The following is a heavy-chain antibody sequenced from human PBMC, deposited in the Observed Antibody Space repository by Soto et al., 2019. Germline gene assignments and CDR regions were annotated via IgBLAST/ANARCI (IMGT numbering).Heavy chain of an antibody. CDR2: INPNSGGT. CDR3: ARAGIAAAAYYYGMDV. V-gene: IGHV1-2*04. Sequence: ASVKVSCKASGYTFTGYYMHWVRQAPGQGLEWMGWINPNSGGTNYAQKFQGWVTMTRDTSMSTAYMELSRLRSEDTAVYYCARAGIAAAAYYYGMDVWGQGTTVTVSS. D-gene: IGHD6-13*01. J-gene: IGHJ6*02. CDR1: GYTFTGYY.